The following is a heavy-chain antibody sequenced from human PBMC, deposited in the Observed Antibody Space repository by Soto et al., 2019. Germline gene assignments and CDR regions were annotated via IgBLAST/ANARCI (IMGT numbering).Heavy chain of an antibody. CDR1: GDSVNSGSYY. D-gene: IGHD3-22*01. J-gene: IGHJ4*02. Sequence: QVQLQESGPGLVKPSETLSLTCTVSGDSVNSGSYYWSWIRQPPGMGLEWLGYIFYSGTTNYNPSLKSRVTISLHTSKNQFSLNLTSVTAADTAVYYCTRVSMPYYFHPSGQYYYDCWGRGTLVTVSS. CDR2: IFYSGTT. CDR3: TRVSMPYYFHPSGQYYYDC. V-gene: IGHV4-61*01.